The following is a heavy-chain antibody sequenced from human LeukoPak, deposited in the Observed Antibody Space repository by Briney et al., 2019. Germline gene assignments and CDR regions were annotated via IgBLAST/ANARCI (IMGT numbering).Heavy chain of an antibody. CDR1: GFTFSSYA. V-gene: IGHV3-66*04. CDR3: ARLHYDVLTGPFDY. Sequence: GGSLRLSCAASGFTFSSYAMSWVRQAPGKGLEWVSIIYSGGATFYADSVKGRFTISRENSKNTLWLQMNSLRAEDTAVYYCARLHYDVLTGPFDYWGQGTLVTVSS. CDR2: IYSGGAT. D-gene: IGHD3-9*01. J-gene: IGHJ4*02.